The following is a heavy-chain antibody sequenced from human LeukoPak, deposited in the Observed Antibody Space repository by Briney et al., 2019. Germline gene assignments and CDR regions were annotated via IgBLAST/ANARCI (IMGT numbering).Heavy chain of an antibody. CDR1: GYTLTELS. CDR2: FDPEDGET. J-gene: IGHJ4*02. CDR3: ARDHRYCSSTSCVRGRLGY. Sequence: ASVKVSCKVSGYTLTELSMHWVRQAPGKGLEWMGGFDPEDGETIYAQKFQGRVTMTEDTSTDTAYMELSSLRSEDTAVYYCARDHRYCSSTSCVRGRLGYWGQGTLVTVSS. D-gene: IGHD2-2*01. V-gene: IGHV1-24*01.